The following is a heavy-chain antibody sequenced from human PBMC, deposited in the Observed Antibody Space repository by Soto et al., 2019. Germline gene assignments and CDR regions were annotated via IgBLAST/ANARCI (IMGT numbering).Heavy chain of an antibody. CDR3: ARDPDYDTLTGYTSGAFDM. J-gene: IGHJ3*02. Sequence: ASVKVSCKASGYTFTSYGITWVRQAPGQGLEWMGWISAYNGITNYAQKLQDRVTMITDTSTSTAYMELRSLRSDDTAVYYCARDPDYDTLTGYTSGAFDMWGQGTMVSVSS. CDR2: ISAYNGIT. V-gene: IGHV1-18*01. D-gene: IGHD3-9*01. CDR1: GYTFTSYG.